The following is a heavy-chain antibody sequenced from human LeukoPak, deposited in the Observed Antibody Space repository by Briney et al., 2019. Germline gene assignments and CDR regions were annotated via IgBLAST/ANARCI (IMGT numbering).Heavy chain of an antibody. Sequence: GGSLRLSCAASGFTFSSYWMIWVRQAPGKGLEWVANIKQDGSEKYYVDSVKGRFTISRDNAKNSLYLQMNSLRAEDTAVYYCARLGSGWADAFDSWGQGTMVTVSS. CDR2: IKQDGSEK. CDR1: GFTFSSYW. J-gene: IGHJ3*02. CDR3: ARLGSGWADAFDS. V-gene: IGHV3-7*01. D-gene: IGHD6-19*01.